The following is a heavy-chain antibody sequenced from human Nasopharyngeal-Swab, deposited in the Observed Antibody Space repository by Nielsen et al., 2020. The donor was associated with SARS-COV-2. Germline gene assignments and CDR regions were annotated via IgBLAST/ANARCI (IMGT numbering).Heavy chain of an antibody. V-gene: IGHV3-11*01. CDR3: ARMAAALGYYYYYMDV. D-gene: IGHD6-13*01. CDR2: ISNSDSTI. CDR1: GFTFSDYY. Sequence: GESLKISCAASGFTFSDYYMSWIRQAPGKGLEWVSYISNSDSTIYYADSVKGRFTISRDNAKNSLYLQMNSLRAEDTAVYYCARMAAALGYYYYYMDVWGEGTTVTVSS. J-gene: IGHJ6*03.